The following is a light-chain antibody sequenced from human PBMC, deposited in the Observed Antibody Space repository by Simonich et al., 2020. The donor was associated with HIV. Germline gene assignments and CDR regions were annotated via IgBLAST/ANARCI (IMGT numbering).Light chain of an antibody. CDR2: DAS. CDR1: QDISNF. J-gene: IGKJ3*01. CDR3: QQLNSFT. Sequence: DSQMTQSPPSLSASVGDRVTITCQAGQDISNFLKCYQQKPGEAPKFLIYDASYLETGVPSRFSGSGSGTEFTLTISSLQPEDFATYYCQQLNSFTFGPGTKVDIK. V-gene: IGKV1-33*01.